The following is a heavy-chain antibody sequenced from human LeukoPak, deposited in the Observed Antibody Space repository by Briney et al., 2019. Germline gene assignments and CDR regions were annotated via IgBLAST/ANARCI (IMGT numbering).Heavy chain of an antibody. CDR3: AGDTHSSSWYDH. D-gene: IGHD6-19*01. J-gene: IGHJ5*02. CDR1: GFTVSSVY. V-gene: IGHV3-53*01. CDR2: IYSDGNT. Sequence: GGSLRLSCAVSGFTVSSVYMSWVRQAPGKGLEWVSFIYSDGNTYYGDSVKGRFTLSRDSSRNTLYLQMNSLTVDDTAVYYCAGDTHSSSWYDHWGQGTLVTVSS.